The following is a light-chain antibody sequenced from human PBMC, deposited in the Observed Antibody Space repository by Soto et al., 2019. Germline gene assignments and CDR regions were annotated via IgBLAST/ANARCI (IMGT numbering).Light chain of an antibody. CDR2: EGS. CDR3: CSYAGSSTFYV. CDR1: SSDVGSYNL. J-gene: IGLJ1*01. Sequence: SVVTQPESESGSPGQSITFSCNGTSSDVGSYNLVSWYQQHPGKAPKLMIYEGSKRPSGVSNRFSGSKSGNTASLTISGLQAEDEADYYCCSYAGSSTFYVFGTGTKVTVL. V-gene: IGLV2-23*01.